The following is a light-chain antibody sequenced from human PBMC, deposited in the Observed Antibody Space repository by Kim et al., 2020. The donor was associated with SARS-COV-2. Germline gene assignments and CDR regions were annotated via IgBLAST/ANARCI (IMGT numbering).Light chain of an antibody. Sequence: EIVVTQSPATLSVSPGERATLSCTASQSVTSKLAWYQQKPGQAPRLLIYGASTRATGIPARFSGSGSGTEFTLTISSLQSEDFAIYFCQQYNNWPRTFGQGTKLEI. CDR1: QSVTSK. J-gene: IGKJ2*01. V-gene: IGKV3-15*01. CDR3: QQYNNWPRT. CDR2: GAS.